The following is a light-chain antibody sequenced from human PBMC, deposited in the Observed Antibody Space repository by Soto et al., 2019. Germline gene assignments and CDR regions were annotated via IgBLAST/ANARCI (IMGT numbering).Light chain of an antibody. CDR3: AGWDDSLLGPV. V-gene: IGLV1-44*01. J-gene: IGLJ3*02. CDR1: SSGLEIKI. Sequence: QSVLTQPPSASGTPGQRVTISCSGSSSGLEIKILNWYQHIPVKAPKLLIYNDDQRPSGVPDRCSGSRSGTSASLVIAGLRSEDEAEYYCAGWDDSLLGPVFGGGTQLTVL. CDR2: NDD.